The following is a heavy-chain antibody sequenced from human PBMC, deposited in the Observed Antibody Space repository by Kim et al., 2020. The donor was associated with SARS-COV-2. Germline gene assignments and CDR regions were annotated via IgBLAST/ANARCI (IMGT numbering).Heavy chain of an antibody. CDR3: ARDLGGSSYGYYFDY. CDR1: GFTFSSYA. Sequence: GGSLRLSCAASGFTFSSYAMHWVRQAPGKGLEWVAVISYDGSNKYYADSVKGRFTISRDNSKNTLYLQMNSLRAEDTAVYYCARDLGGSSYGYYFDYWGQGTLVTVSS. J-gene: IGHJ4*02. CDR2: ISYDGSNK. V-gene: IGHV3-30-3*01. D-gene: IGHD5-18*01.